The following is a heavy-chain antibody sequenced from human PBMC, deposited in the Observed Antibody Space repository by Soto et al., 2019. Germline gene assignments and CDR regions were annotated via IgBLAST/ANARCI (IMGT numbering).Heavy chain of an antibody. CDR3: ASRGGASGMDV. D-gene: IGHD3-10*01. CDR2: IYPGDYDT. J-gene: IGHJ6*01. CDR1: GYSFTSYW. Sequence: GESLKISCKGSGYSFTSYWIGWMPLMPGKGLKWMGIIYPGDYDTRYSPSFQGQVTLSALKTISPAYLQWSSLIISGTAMYYCASRGGASGMDVWGEGTTVTVSA. V-gene: IGHV5-51*01.